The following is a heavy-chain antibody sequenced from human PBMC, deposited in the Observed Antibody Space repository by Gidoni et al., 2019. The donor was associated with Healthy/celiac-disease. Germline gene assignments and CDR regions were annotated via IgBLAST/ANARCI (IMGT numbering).Heavy chain of an antibody. Sequence: EVQLVQSGAEVKKPGESLRISCKGSGYSFTSYWIRWVRQMPGKGLEWMGSIDPSDSYTNYSPSFQGHVTISADKSISTAYLQWSSLKASDTAMYYCAREGVRSSGWYPDDYWGQGTLVTVSS. CDR3: AREGVRSSGWYPDDY. CDR2: IDPSDSYT. D-gene: IGHD6-19*01. J-gene: IGHJ4*02. CDR1: GYSFTSYW. V-gene: IGHV5-10-1*01.